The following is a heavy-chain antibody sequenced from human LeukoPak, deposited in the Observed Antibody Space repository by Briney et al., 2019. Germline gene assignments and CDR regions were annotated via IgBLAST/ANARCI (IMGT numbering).Heavy chain of an antibody. V-gene: IGHV3-15*01. D-gene: IGHD3-10*01. CDR3: ATTKITYGSGAPSRHFDY. CDR1: GFTFSDAW. J-gene: IGHJ4*02. Sequence: PGGSLRLSCAASGFTFSDAWMSWVRQAPGKGLEWVGRIRSKTDGGTTDYAAPVKGRFTISRDDSKNTLYLQVNSLKTEDTAVYYCATTKITYGSGAPSRHFDYWGQGTLVTVSS. CDR2: IRSKTDGGTT.